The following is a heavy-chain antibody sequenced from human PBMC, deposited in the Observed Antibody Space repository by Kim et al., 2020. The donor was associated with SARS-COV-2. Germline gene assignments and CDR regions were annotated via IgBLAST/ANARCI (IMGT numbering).Heavy chain of an antibody. V-gene: IGHV3-53*01. D-gene: IGHD3-3*02. J-gene: IGHJ4*02. CDR1: GFIVSDNY. Sequence: GSLRLSCAASGFIVSDNYMAWVRQASGGGREWVSVIYGNGRTYSADSVKGRFTISRDDSKNTLFLQMDRLRPEDTAVYYCAREKVQALDNWGRGTLVTVSS. CDR2: IYGNGRT. CDR3: AREKVQALDN.